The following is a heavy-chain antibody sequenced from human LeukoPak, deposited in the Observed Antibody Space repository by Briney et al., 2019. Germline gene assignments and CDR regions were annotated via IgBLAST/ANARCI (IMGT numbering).Heavy chain of an antibody. CDR2: ISGSGGST. Sequence: PRGSLRLSCAASGFTFSSYAMSWVRQAPGKGLEWVSAISGSGGSTYYADSVKGRFTISRDNSKNTLYLQMNSLRAEDTAVYYCAKDPAAGGYSLYWGQGTLVTVSS. CDR1: GFTFSSYA. J-gene: IGHJ4*02. V-gene: IGHV3-23*01. D-gene: IGHD5-18*01. CDR3: AKDPAAGGYSLY.